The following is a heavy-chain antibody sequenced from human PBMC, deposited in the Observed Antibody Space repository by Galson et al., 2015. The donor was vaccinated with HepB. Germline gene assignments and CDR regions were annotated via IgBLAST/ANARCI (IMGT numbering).Heavy chain of an antibody. CDR2: ISYDGSNK. CDR3: AKGGGGSYLRFDY. Sequence: SLRLSCAASGFTFSSYGMHWVRQAPGKGLEWVAVISYDGSNKYYADSVKGRFTISRDNSKNTLYLQMNSLRIEDTAVYYCAKGGGGSYLRFDYWGRGTLVTVSS. V-gene: IGHV3-30*18. CDR1: GFTFSSYG. D-gene: IGHD1-26*01. J-gene: IGHJ4*02.